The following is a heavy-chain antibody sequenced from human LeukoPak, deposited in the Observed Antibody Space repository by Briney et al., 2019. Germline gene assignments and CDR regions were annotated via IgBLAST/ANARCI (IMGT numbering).Heavy chain of an antibody. CDR3: ARDRDSSSWYYDAFDI. D-gene: IGHD6-13*01. J-gene: IGHJ3*02. Sequence: GGSLRLSCAASGFTFSSYAMSWVRQAPGKGLEWVSAISGSGGSTYYADSVKGRFTISRDNAKNSPYLQMNSLRAEDTAVYYCARDRDSSSWYYDAFDIWGQGTMVTVSS. V-gene: IGHV3-23*01. CDR1: GFTFSSYA. CDR2: ISGSGGST.